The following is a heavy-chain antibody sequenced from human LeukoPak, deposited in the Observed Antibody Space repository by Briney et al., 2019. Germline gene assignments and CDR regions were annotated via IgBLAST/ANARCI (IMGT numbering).Heavy chain of an antibody. CDR2: IDWDDDK. Sequence: KESGPTLVNPTQTLTLTCTFSGFSLSTSGMCVSWIRHPPGKSLEWHERIDWDDDKLYSTSLKTRLTISKDTSKNQVVLTMTNMDPVDTATYYCARTLYDFWSGYSLPNWGQGTLVTVSS. V-gene: IGHV2-70*04. J-gene: IGHJ4*02. CDR1: GFSLSTSGMC. CDR3: ARTLYDFWSGYSLPN. D-gene: IGHD3-3*01.